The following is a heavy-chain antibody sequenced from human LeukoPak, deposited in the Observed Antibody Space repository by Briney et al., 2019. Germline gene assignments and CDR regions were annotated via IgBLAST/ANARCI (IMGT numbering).Heavy chain of an antibody. Sequence: PSETLSLTCAVYGGSFSGYYWSWIRQPPGKGLEWIGEINHSGSTNYNPSLKSRVTISVDTSKNQFSLKLSSVTAADTAVYYCARSGMGSGKYLFDYWGQGTLVTVSS. CDR3: ARSGMGSGKYLFDY. V-gene: IGHV4-34*01. CDR2: INHSGST. J-gene: IGHJ4*02. D-gene: IGHD3-10*01. CDR1: GGSFSGYY.